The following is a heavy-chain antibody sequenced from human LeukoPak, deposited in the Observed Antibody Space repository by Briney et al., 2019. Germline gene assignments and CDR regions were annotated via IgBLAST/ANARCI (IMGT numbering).Heavy chain of an antibody. CDR2: IKEDGTRP. V-gene: IGHV3-7*01. CDR3: AGKRRVVPNHSDY. D-gene: IGHD3-10*01. CDR1: GFTFSSHC. Sequence: RGTLRLSCAVSGFTFSSHCMNWGRQTPREGLEWVANIKEDGTRPYYVESVRGRFIISSDNAMNSLYLQMDSLRVEDTAVYYCAGKRRVVPNHSDYWGQGPLVSVSS. J-gene: IGHJ4*02.